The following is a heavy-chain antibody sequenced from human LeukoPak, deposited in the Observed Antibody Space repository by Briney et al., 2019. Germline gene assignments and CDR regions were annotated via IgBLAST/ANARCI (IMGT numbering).Heavy chain of an antibody. CDR2: MYYSGST. CDR3: ARHRSSSNWSVDY. D-gene: IGHD4-11*01. V-gene: IGHV4-39*01. CDR1: GGSISSSSYY. J-gene: IGHJ4*02. Sequence: SGPTLVKPSETLSLTCTASGGSISSSSYYWGWIRQPPGEGLEWIGSMYYSGSTYNRPSLKSRVTISVDTSKNQFSLKLSSVTAADTAVYYCARHRSSSNWSVDYWGQGTLVTVSS.